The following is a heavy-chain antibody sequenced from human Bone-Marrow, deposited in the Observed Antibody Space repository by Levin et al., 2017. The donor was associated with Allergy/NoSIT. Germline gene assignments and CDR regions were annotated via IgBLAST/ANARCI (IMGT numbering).Heavy chain of an antibody. V-gene: IGHV3-53*01. D-gene: IGHD3-22*01. CDR3: ARDYFDSSNFSHDAFDI. CDR2: IYSGGTT. J-gene: IGHJ3*02. CDR1: GFSVSKSD. Sequence: GESLKISCAASGFSVSKSDMHWVRQAPGKGLEWVSGIYSGGTTYYRASVKGRFTISRDNSKNTVYLQMHSLTVDDAGVYFCARDYFDSSNFSHDAFDIWGQGTTVSVSS.